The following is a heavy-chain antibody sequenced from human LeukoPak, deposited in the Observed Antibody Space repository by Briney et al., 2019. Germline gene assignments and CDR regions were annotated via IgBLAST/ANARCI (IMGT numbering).Heavy chain of an antibody. D-gene: IGHD1-7*01. CDR3: ARHMTGTTHYYYYMDV. CDR2: IYPGDSDT. J-gene: IGHJ6*03. V-gene: IGHV5-51*01. CDR1: GFTFSGSA. Sequence: GGSLRLSCAASGFTFSGSAMHWVRQASGKGLEWMGIIYPGDSDTRYSPPFQGQVTISADKSISIAYLQWSSLKASDTAMYYCARHMTGTTHYYYYMDVWGKGTTVTVSS.